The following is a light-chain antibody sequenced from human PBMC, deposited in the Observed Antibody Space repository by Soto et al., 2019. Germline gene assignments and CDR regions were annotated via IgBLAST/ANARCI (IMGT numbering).Light chain of an antibody. CDR3: GSYAATNNFAVDV. Sequence: QSVLTQPPSASGSPGQSVTISCTGTSRDVGGYEYVSWYQQHPGKAPKLIIYDVSKRPSGVPDRFSGSKSGNTASLTVSGLQAEDEADYYCGSYAATNNFAVDVFGTGTKDTGL. J-gene: IGLJ1*01. CDR1: SRDVGGYEY. V-gene: IGLV2-8*01. CDR2: DVS.